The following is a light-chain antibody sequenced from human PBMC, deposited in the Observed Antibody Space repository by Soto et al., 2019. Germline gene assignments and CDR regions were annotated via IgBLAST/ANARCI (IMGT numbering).Light chain of an antibody. Sequence: EIVMTQSPATLSVSPGERATLSCRASQSVSNNLAWYQKKPGQAPRLLIYGASTRATGIPARFIGSGSGTEFTLTISSLQSEDFAFYYCQQYNNWWTFGRGTRVDIK. V-gene: IGKV3-15*01. CDR3: QQYNNWWT. J-gene: IGKJ1*01. CDR1: QSVSNN. CDR2: GAS.